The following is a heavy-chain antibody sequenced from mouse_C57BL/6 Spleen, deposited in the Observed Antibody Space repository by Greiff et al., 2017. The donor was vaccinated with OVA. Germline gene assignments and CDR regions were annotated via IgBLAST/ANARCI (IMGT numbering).Heavy chain of an antibody. D-gene: IGHD1-1*01. CDR2: IYPGDGDT. Sequence: QVQLKESGPELVKPGASVKISCKASGYAFSSSWMNWVKQRPGKGLEWIGRIYPGDGDTNYNGKFKGKATLTADKSSSTAYMQLSSLTSEDSAVYFCARGALFYGSSYWYFDVWGTGTTVTVSS. J-gene: IGHJ1*03. CDR1: GYAFSSSW. V-gene: IGHV1-82*01. CDR3: ARGALFYGSSYWYFDV.